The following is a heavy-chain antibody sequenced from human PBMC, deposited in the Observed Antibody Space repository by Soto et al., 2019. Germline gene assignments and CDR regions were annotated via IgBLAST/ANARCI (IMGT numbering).Heavy chain of an antibody. J-gene: IGHJ4*02. CDR2: ISYDGSNK. CDR1: GFTFSSYA. D-gene: IGHD3-22*01. V-gene: IGHV3-30-3*01. CDR3: ARESSGYDQDYYDSSGYSPFDY. Sequence: PGGSLRLSCAASGFTFSSYAMHWVRQAPGKGLEWVAVISYDGSNKYYADSVKGRFTISRDNSKNTLYLQMNSLRAEDTAVYYCARESSGYDQDYYDSSGYSPFDYWGQGTLVAVSS.